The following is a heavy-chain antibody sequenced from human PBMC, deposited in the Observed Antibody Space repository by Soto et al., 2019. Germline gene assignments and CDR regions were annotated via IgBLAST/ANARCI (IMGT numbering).Heavy chain of an antibody. CDR3: ARGGVGAIGYAFDI. V-gene: IGHV4-59*01. CDR2: IYYSGST. J-gene: IGHJ3*02. CDR1: GGSISSYY. D-gene: IGHD1-26*01. Sequence: SETLSLTCTVSGGSISSYYWSWIRQPPGKGLEWIGYIYYSGSTNYNPSLKTRVTISVDTSKNQFSLKLSSVTAADTAVYYCARGGVGAIGYAFDIWGQGTMVTVSS.